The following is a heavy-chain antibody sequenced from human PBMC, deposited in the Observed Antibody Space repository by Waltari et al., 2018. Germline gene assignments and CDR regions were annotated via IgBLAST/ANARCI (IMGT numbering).Heavy chain of an antibody. CDR3: ARDGGYYDSSGLDY. V-gene: IGHV4-34*01. Sequence: QVQLQQWGAGLLKTSETLSLTCAVYGASCSGYDWSWIRQPPGKGLEWIGEINHSGSTNYNPSLKSRVTISVDTSKNQFSLKLSSVTAADTAVYYCARDGGYYDSSGLDYWGQGTLVTVSS. D-gene: IGHD3-22*01. J-gene: IGHJ4*02. CDR2: INHSGST. CDR1: GASCSGYD.